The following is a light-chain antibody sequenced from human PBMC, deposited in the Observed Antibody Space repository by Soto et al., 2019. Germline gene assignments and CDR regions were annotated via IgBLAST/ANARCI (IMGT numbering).Light chain of an antibody. Sequence: AIQLTQSPSSLSASVGDRVTITCRASQGIRNDLGWYQQKPGKAPKLLIYSASSLQSGVPSRFSGSGSGTDFTLIISSLQPEDFATYYCLQDYNCPPTFGQGTKVDIK. CDR3: LQDYNCPPT. J-gene: IGKJ1*01. CDR1: QGIRND. CDR2: SAS. V-gene: IGKV1-6*01.